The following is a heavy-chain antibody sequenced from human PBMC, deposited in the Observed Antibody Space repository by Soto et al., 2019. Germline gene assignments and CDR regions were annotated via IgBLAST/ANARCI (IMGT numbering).Heavy chain of an antibody. V-gene: IGHV4-30-2*01. J-gene: IGHJ3*02. CDR3: ARVGLDVDIVAHGADAFDI. Sequence: QLQLQESGSGLVKPSQTLSLTCAVSGGSISSGGYSWSWIRQPPGKGLEWIGYIYHSGSTYYNPSLKSRVTISVDRSKNQFSLKLSSVTAADTAVYYCARVGLDVDIVAHGADAFDIWGQGTMVTVSS. D-gene: IGHD5-12*01. CDR2: IYHSGST. CDR1: GGSISSGGYS.